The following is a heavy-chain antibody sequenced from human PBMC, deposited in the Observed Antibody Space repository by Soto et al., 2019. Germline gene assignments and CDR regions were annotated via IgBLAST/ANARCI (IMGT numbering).Heavy chain of an antibody. Sequence: GGSLSLSCVAAGVTLSNYGMHWVRQAPGKGLEWIALIWYEGTTKYSTDSMKGRFSISRDQSKSTLYLQVNSLRAEDTATYYCARDVGSSGSSRWFDTWGQGTLVTVSS. CDR3: ARDVGSSGSSRWFDT. CDR2: IWYEGTTK. D-gene: IGHD3-10*01. CDR1: GVTLSNYG. V-gene: IGHV3-33*01. J-gene: IGHJ5*02.